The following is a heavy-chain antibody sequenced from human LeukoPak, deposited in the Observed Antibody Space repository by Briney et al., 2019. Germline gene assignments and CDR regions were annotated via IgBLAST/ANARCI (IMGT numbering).Heavy chain of an antibody. J-gene: IGHJ4*02. CDR3: ARALDRQLDYFDY. D-gene: IGHD6-6*01. CDR2: IYHSGST. V-gene: IGHV4-30-2*01. CDR1: GGSISNGDHY. Sequence: PSETLSLTCTVSGGSISNGDHYWSWIRQHPGKGLEWIGYIYHSGSTYYNPSLKSRVTISVDRSKNQFSLKLSSVTAADTAVYYCARALDRQLDYFDYWGQGTLVTVSS.